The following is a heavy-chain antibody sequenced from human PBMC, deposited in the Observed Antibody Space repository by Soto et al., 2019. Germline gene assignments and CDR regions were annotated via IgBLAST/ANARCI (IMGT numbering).Heavy chain of an antibody. J-gene: IGHJ6*02. CDR3: ARGEAAAATYGMDV. D-gene: IGHD6-13*01. Sequence: GASVKVSCKASGYTFTGYYMHWVRQAPGQGLEWMGRINPNSGGTKYAQNFQGQVTISADKSISTAYLQWSSLKASDTAMYYCARGEAAAATYGMDVWGQGTTVTVSS. V-gene: IGHV1-2*06. CDR1: GYTFTGYY. CDR2: INPNSGGT.